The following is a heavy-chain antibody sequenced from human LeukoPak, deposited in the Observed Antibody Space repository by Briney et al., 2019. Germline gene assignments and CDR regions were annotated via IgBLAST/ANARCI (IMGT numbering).Heavy chain of an antibody. J-gene: IGHJ4*02. CDR3: ARTTSSSWYNQYNN. Sequence: PSETLSLTCAVYGGSFSGYYWSWIRQPPGKGLERIGEINHSGSTNYNPSLKSRVTISVDTSKNQFSLKLSSVTAADTAVYYCARTTSSSWYNQYNNWGQGTLVTVSS. D-gene: IGHD6-13*01. V-gene: IGHV4-34*01. CDR2: INHSGST. CDR1: GGSFSGYY.